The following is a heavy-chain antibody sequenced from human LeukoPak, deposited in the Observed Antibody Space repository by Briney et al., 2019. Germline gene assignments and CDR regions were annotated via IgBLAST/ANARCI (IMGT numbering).Heavy chain of an antibody. J-gene: IGHJ3*02. V-gene: IGHV3-9*01. CDR3: ARGNLDLRAFDI. CDR2: ISWNSGSI. D-gene: IGHD3-3*01. Sequence: GGSLRLSCAASGFTFINYAVSWVRQAPGKGLEWVSGISWNSGSIVYADSVKGRFTISRDNAKNSLYLQMNSLRVEDTALYYCARGNLDLRAFDIWGQGTMVTVSS. CDR1: GFTFINYA.